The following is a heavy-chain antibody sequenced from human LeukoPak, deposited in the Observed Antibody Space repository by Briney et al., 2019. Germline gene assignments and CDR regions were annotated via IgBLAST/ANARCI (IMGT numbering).Heavy chain of an antibody. V-gene: IGHV3-23*01. CDR3: VRERDRGIEVADDFDY. D-gene: IGHD6-19*01. CDR2: INDRGGYI. CDR1: GFTFRMYS. J-gene: IGHJ4*02. Sequence: PGGSLRLSCAASGFTFRMYSMAWVRQAPGKGLEWVSVINDRGGYIQDADSVKGRFTIARDNSQNTLFLDMNSLRVEDTAVYYCVRERDRGIEVADDFDYWGQGTLVTVSS.